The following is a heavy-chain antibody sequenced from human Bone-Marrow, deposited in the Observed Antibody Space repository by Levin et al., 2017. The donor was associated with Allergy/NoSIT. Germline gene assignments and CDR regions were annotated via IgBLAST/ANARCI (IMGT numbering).Heavy chain of an antibody. Sequence: LSLTCAASGFTFSSYWMSWVRQAPGKGLEWVANIKQDGSVKYYVDSVKGRFTISRDNAKNSLYLQMNSLRVEDTAVYYCARIGYSSSSNDYWGQGTLVTVSS. CDR3: ARIGYSSSSNDY. V-gene: IGHV3-7*01. D-gene: IGHD6-6*01. CDR1: GFTFSSYW. CDR2: IKQDGSVK. J-gene: IGHJ4*02.